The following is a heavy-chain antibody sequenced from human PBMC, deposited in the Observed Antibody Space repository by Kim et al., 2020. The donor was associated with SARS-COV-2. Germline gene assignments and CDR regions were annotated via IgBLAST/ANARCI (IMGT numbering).Heavy chain of an antibody. CDR1: GFTFSSYA. V-gene: IGHV3-23*01. J-gene: IGHJ3*02. CDR3: AKLKMKNSSGYYYYDAFDI. CDR2: ISGSGGST. D-gene: IGHD3-22*01. Sequence: GGSLRLSCAASGFTFSSYAMSWVRQAPGKGLEWVSAISGSGGSTYYADSVKGRFTISRDNSKNTLYLQMNSLRAEDTAVYYCAKLKMKNSSGYYYYDAFDIWGQGTMVTVSS.